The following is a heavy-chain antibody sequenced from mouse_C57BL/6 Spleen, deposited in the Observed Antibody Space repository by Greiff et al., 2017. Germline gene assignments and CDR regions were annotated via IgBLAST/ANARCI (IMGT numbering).Heavy chain of an antibody. CDR3: ARSGYYGSVAY. Sequence: QVQLQQSGAELARPGASVKLSCKASGYTFTSYGISWVKQRPGQGLEWIGEIYPRSGNTYYNEKFKGKATLTADKSSSPAYMELRSLTSEDSAVYFCARSGYYGSVAYWGQGTLVTVSA. J-gene: IGHJ3*01. V-gene: IGHV1-81*01. CDR1: GYTFTSYG. D-gene: IGHD1-1*01. CDR2: IYPRSGNT.